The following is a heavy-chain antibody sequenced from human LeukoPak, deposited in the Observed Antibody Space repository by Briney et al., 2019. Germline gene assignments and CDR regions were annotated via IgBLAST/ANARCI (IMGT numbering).Heavy chain of an antibody. CDR3: AKGTGGVATISPDY. D-gene: IGHD5-24*01. Sequence: GGSLRLSCAASGFTFSSYGMHWVRQAPGKGLEWVAVISYDGSNKYYADSVKGRFTISRDNSKNTLYLQMNSLRAEDTAVYYCAKGTGGVATISPDYWGQGTLVTVSS. V-gene: IGHV3-30*18. CDR2: ISYDGSNK. J-gene: IGHJ4*02. CDR1: GFTFSSYG.